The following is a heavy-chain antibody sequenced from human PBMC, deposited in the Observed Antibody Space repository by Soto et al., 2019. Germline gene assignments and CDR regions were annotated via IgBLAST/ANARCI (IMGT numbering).Heavy chain of an antibody. J-gene: IGHJ4*02. CDR3: ARDRDSSGWLFDY. V-gene: IGHV3-30-3*01. D-gene: IGHD6-19*01. Sequence: GGSLRLSCAASGFTFSSYAMHWVRQAPGKGLEWVAVISYDGSNKYYADSVKGRFTISRDNSKNTLYLQMNSLRAEDTAVYYCARDRDSSGWLFDYWGQGTLVTVSS. CDR2: ISYDGSNK. CDR1: GFTFSSYA.